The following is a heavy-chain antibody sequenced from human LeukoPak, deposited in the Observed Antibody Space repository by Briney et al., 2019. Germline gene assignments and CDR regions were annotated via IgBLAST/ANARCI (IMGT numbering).Heavy chain of an antibody. J-gene: IGHJ4*02. V-gene: IGHV4-30-4*01. D-gene: IGHD3-22*01. CDR3: ARVNDSSGYSNYFDY. CDR2: IYYSGST. CDR1: GGSISSGDYY. Sequence: SQTLSLTCTVSGGSISSGDYYWSWIRQPPGKGLEWIGYIYYSGSTYYSPSLKSRVTISVDTSKNQFSLKLSSVTAADTAVYYCARVNDSSGYSNYFDYWGQGTLVTVSS.